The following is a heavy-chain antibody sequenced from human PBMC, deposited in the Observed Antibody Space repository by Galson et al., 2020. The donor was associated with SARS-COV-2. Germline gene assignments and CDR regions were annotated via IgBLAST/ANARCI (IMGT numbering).Heavy chain of an antibody. CDR1: GFTFSSYG. V-gene: IGHV3-33*01. CDR2: IWYEGSNK. Sequence: GESLKISCAASGFTFSSYGMHWVRQAPGKGLEWVAVIWYEGSNKYYADSVKGRFTISRDNSKNTLYLQMNSLRAEDTAVYYCARDGDYDYVWGTPDWGQGTLVTVSS. D-gene: IGHD3-16*01. CDR3: ARDGDYDYVWGTPD. J-gene: IGHJ4*02.